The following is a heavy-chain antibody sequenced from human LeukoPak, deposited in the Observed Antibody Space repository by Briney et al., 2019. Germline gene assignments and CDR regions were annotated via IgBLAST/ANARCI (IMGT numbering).Heavy chain of an antibody. J-gene: IGHJ5*02. V-gene: IGHV4-59*08. CDR3: ARQDGDYPGWFDP. D-gene: IGHD4-17*01. CDR2: IYYSGST. Sequence: SETLSLTCTVSGGSISSYYWSWIRQPPGKGLEGMGYIYYSGSTNYNPCLKSRVTISVDTSKNQFSLKLSPVTAADTAVYSCARQDGDYPGWFDPWGQGTLVTVSS. CDR1: GGSISSYY.